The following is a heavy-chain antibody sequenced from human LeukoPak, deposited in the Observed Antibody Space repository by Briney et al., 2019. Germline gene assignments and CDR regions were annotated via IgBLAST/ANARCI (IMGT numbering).Heavy chain of an antibody. J-gene: IGHJ4*02. CDR1: GFTFSSYW. CDR2: TNSDGRST. V-gene: IGHV3-74*01. CDR3: ARVGDYYGDYVRFDS. Sequence: GGSLRLSCAASGFTFSSYWMHWVRQAPGKGLVWVSRTNSDGRSTSYADFVKGRFTISRDNAKNTLYLQMNSLRAEDTAVYYCARVGDYYGDYVRFDSWGQGALVTVSS. D-gene: IGHD4-17*01.